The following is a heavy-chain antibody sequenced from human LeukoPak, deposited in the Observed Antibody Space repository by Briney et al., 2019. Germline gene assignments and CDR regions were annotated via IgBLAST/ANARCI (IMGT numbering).Heavy chain of an antibody. J-gene: IGHJ3*02. D-gene: IGHD2-15*01. Sequence: GASVQVSCKASGYTFTGYYMHWVRQAPGQGLEWMGWINPNSGGTNYAQKFQGRVTMTRDTSISTAYMELSRLRSDDTAVYYCARDVRDSYCSGGSCYSDAFDIWGQGTMVTVSS. V-gene: IGHV1-2*02. CDR2: INPNSGGT. CDR1: GYTFTGYY. CDR3: ARDVRDSYCSGGSCYSDAFDI.